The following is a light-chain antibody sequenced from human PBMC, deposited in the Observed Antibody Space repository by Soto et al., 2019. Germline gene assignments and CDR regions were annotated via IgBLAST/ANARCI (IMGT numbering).Light chain of an antibody. Sequence: EVVLRQSPGTLSLSPGERATLSCRASQSVSSDYLNWYQQKPGQTPTLLIYGASSRATGIPDRFSGTGSGTDFTLTISRLEPEDFAVYYCQQYGNSRWTFGQGTKVEIK. V-gene: IGKV3-20*01. CDR1: QSVSSDY. CDR2: GAS. CDR3: QQYGNSRWT. J-gene: IGKJ1*01.